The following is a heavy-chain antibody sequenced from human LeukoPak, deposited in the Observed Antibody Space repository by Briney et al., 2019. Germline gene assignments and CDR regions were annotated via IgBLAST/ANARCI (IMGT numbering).Heavy chain of an antibody. CDR3: ARDSSGYTYYFDY. Sequence: PSETLSLTCSVSGYSISYGYHWGWIRQPPGKGLEWIGTIHHSVSTYYNPSLKSRVNISVDTSKNQFSLNLSSVTAADTAAYYCARDSSGYTYYFDYWGQGTLATVSS. D-gene: IGHD3-22*01. CDR1: GYSISYGYH. J-gene: IGHJ4*02. V-gene: IGHV4-38-2*02. CDR2: IHHSVST.